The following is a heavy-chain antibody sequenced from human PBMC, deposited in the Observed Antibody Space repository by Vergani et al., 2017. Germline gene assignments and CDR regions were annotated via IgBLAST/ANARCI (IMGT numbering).Heavy chain of an antibody. Sequence: VQLVESGGGLVQPGGSLRLSCAASGFTFSSYAMSWVRQAPGKGLEWVSAISGSGGSTYYADSVKGRFTISRDNSKNTLYLQMNSLRAEDTAVYYCATDGPLVGGGGVVLAYWGQGTLVTVSS. CDR2: ISGSGGST. D-gene: IGHD3-10*01. CDR1: GFTFSSYA. J-gene: IGHJ4*02. V-gene: IGHV3-23*04. CDR3: ATDGPLVGGGGVVLAY.